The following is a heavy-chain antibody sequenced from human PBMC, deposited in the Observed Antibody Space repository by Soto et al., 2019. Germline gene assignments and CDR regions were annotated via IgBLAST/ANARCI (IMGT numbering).Heavy chain of an antibody. V-gene: IGHV3-23*01. J-gene: IGHJ4*01. CDR1: GHTFHNYA. Sequence: EVQLLESGGGLEQPGGSLRLSCVGSGHTFHNYAMTWVLQAPGKGLEWVSGISGSGGSTYYADSVRGRFTISRDDSKNTLYLSMNSLRAEDTAVYYWAKVSRGIGVVPAAQNWGHGTLVTVSS. CDR2: ISGSGGST. D-gene: IGHD2-2*01. CDR3: AKVSRGIGVVPAAQN.